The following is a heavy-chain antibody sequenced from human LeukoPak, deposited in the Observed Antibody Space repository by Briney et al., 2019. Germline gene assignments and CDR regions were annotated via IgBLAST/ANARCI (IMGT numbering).Heavy chain of an antibody. CDR1: GDSVSSNNAA. Sequence: SQTLSLTCAISGDSVSSNNAAWNWIRQSPSRGLEWLGRTYYRSKWYNDYAVSVKSRITINPVTSKNQFSLQLNSVTPEDTAVYYCASKGYSSGWSRDAFDIWGQGTMVTVSS. CDR3: ASKGYSSGWSRDAFDI. D-gene: IGHD6-19*01. J-gene: IGHJ3*02. CDR2: TYYRSKWYN. V-gene: IGHV6-1*01.